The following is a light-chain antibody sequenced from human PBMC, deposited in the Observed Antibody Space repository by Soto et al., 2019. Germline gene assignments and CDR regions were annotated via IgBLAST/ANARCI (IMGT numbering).Light chain of an antibody. CDR2: EVS. V-gene: IGLV2-14*01. Sequence: QSVLTQPASVSGSPGQSITISCTGTSSDVGGYNYVSWYQQHPGKAPKLMIYEVSNRPSGVSNRFSGSKSGNTASLTISGLQAEDEADYYCSSYTCSSSRVVFGGGTKLTVL. J-gene: IGLJ2*01. CDR1: SSDVGGYNY. CDR3: SSYTCSSSRVV.